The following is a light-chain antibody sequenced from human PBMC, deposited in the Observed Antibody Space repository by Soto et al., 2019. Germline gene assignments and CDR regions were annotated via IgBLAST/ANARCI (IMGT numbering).Light chain of an antibody. Sequence: EIVLTQSPGTLSLSPGERATLSCRASQSVGSRFLAWHQQKPGQTPRLLIYGASTRARGIPDRFSGSGSGTDFTLSISRLEPEDFAVYYCQQYGGSPGTFGQGTKVEIK. CDR3: QQYGGSPGT. CDR2: GAS. CDR1: QSVGSRF. V-gene: IGKV3-20*01. J-gene: IGKJ1*01.